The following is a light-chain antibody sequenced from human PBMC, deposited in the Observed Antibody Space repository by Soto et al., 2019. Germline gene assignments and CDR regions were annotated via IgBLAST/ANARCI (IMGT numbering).Light chain of an antibody. CDR1: SSDVGGYNY. Sequence: QSALTQPASVSGSPGQSMTISCTGTSSDVGGYNYVSWYQQHPGKAPKLIIYEVNHRPSGVSNRFSGSKSGNTASLTISGLQAEDEADYYCSSYTSSSTLVFGGGTQLTVL. CDR3: SSYTSSSTLV. V-gene: IGLV2-14*01. J-gene: IGLJ2*01. CDR2: EVN.